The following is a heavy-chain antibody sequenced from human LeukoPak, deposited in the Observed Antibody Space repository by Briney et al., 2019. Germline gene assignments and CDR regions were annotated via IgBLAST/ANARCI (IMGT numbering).Heavy chain of an antibody. J-gene: IGHJ6*04. CDR2: INPSGGST. CDR3: ARAVVAAAGRGYYYGMDV. V-gene: IGHV1-46*01. D-gene: IGHD6-13*01. Sequence: ASVKVSCKVSGYTFTSYYIHWVRQAPGQGLEWMGIINPSGGSTSYAQKFQGRVTMTRDTSTSTVYMELSSLRSEDTAVYYCARAVVAAAGRGYYYGMDVWGKGTTVTVSS. CDR1: GYTFTSYY.